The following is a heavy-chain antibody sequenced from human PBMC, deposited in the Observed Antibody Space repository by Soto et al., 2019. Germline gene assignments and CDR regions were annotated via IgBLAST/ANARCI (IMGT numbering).Heavy chain of an antibody. Sequence: GGSLRLSCAASGFSLRDHALSWVRQAAGGGLEWVSGISGSEDRTNYADFVRGRFIISKDRAKNTLYLDMSGLRVDDTAVYFCGRTYTGGWGQGTLVTVSS. CDR3: GRTYTGG. D-gene: IGHD3-10*01. CDR1: GFSLRDHA. V-gene: IGHV3-23*01. CDR2: ISGSEDRT. J-gene: IGHJ4*02.